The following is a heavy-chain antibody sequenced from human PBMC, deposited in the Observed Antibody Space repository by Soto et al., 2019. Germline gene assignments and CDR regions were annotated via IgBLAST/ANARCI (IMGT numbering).Heavy chain of an antibody. J-gene: IGHJ4*02. D-gene: IGHD1-26*01. CDR1: GYSISSSNC. V-gene: IGHV4-28*01. CDR2: IYYSGTT. Sequence: SETLSLTCAVSGYSISSSNCWGWIRQPPGKGLEWIGYIYYSGTTYYNPSLKSRVTMSVDTSKNQFSLKLTSVTAVDTAVYYWARREIQGPIDYWGQGTLVTVSS. CDR3: ARREIQGPIDY.